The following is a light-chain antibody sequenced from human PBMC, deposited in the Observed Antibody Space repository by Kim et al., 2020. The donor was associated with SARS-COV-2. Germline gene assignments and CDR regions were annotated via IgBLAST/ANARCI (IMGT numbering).Light chain of an antibody. CDR2: KAS. CDR1: QSISTW. Sequence: GDRVSITCRASQSISTWLAWDLQKPGKTPNRLIYKASTLQTRVPSRFSVTVSGTQFTLTSSSLQPDDSGTYYCQQYNTLSIFGGGTRVDIK. CDR3: QQYNTLSI. J-gene: IGKJ4*01. V-gene: IGKV1-5*03.